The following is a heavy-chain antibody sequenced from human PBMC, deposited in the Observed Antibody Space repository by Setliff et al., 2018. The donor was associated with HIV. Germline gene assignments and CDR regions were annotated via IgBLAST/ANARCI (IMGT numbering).Heavy chain of an antibody. CDR2: IRMKSNIFET. Sequence: PGGSLRLSCVASGFTFRGAALHWVRQTSGKGLEWIGSIRMKSNIFETVYAESVKGRFTISRDDSQNTAFLQMNSLKSEATAAYYCTTARVDYFDYRGQGALVTVSS. D-gene: IGHD3-3*01. CDR3: TTARVDYFDY. J-gene: IGHJ4*01. CDR1: GFTFRGAA. V-gene: IGHV3-73*01.